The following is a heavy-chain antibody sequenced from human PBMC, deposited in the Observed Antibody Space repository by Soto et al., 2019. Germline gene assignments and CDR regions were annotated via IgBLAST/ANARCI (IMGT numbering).Heavy chain of an antibody. D-gene: IGHD6-6*01. CDR2: IYYSGST. V-gene: IGHV4-30-4*01. CDR3: ARDWGYSSSFGFGNWFDP. CDR1: GGSISSGDYY. Sequence: QVQLQESGPGLVKPSQTLSLTCTVPGGSISSGDYYWSWIRQPPGKGLEWIGYIYYSGSTYYNPSLKSRVTISVDTSKNQFSLKLSSVTAADTAVYYCARDWGYSSSFGFGNWFDPWGQGTLVTVSS. J-gene: IGHJ5*02.